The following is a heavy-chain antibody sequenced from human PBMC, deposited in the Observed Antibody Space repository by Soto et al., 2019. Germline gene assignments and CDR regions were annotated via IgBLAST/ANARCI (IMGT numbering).Heavy chain of an antibody. Sequence: QITLKESGPTVVKPTQTLTLTCTFSGFSLTTGGVSVGWIRQPPGKALEWLAVIYWDDDKHYSPSLRSSLANTRDPSRNQVGLTFTNMNPGDTATYLSAYHEGELVTGVPLGTTRFSSWGPGALVTVSS. CDR2: IYWDDDK. CDR3: AYHEGELVTGVPLGTTRFSS. V-gene: IGHV2-5*02. D-gene: IGHD3-9*01. J-gene: IGHJ5*02. CDR1: GFSLTTGGVS.